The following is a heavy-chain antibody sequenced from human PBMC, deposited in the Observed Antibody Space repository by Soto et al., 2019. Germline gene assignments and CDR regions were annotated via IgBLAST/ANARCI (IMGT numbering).Heavy chain of an antibody. V-gene: IGHV4-59*08. CDR3: AIHAVYGSGGYYYYGMDV. J-gene: IGHJ6*02. CDR1: GGSLSTHY. Sequence: PSETLSLTCSISGGSLSTHYWNWIRQPPGKGLEWIGYIYYLGRTNYNSSLRSRVTMSIDTSKNQFSMRLSSVTAADTAVYYCAIHAVYGSGGYYYYGMDVWGQGTTVTLSS. CDR2: IYYLGRT. D-gene: IGHD3-10*01.